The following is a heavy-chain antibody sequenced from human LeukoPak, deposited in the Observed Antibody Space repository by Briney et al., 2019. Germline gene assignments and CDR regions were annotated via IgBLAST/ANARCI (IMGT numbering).Heavy chain of an antibody. CDR2: ISGSGGSI. CDR3: AKDPNYYGSGVSLDYFDY. CDR1: GFTFSSYA. D-gene: IGHD3-10*01. J-gene: IGHJ4*02. V-gene: IGHV3-23*01. Sequence: GGSLRLSCAASGFTFSSYAMSWVRQAPGKGLEWVSAISGSGGSIYYADSVKGRFTISRDNSKNTLYLQMNSLRAEDTAVYYCAKDPNYYGSGVSLDYFDYWGQGTLVTVSS.